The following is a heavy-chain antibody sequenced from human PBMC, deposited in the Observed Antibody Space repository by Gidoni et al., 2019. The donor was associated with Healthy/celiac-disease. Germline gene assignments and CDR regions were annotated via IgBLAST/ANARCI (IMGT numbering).Heavy chain of an antibody. V-gene: IGHV7-4-1*02. Sequence: QVQLVQSGSEVKKPGASVKGSCKASGYTFTSHDMDWGRQAPGQRLEWMGWINTNPGNPPYAQGFTGRFVFSLDPSVSPAYLQISSLKAEDTAVYCCARGLLGGGSPPAVKEIDYWGQGTLVTVSS. J-gene: IGHJ4*02. CDR2: INTNPGNP. CDR3: ARGLLGGGSPPAVKEIDY. D-gene: IGHD1-26*01. CDR1: GYTFTSHD.